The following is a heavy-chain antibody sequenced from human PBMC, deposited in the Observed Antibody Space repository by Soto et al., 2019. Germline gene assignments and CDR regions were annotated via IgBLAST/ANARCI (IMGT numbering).Heavy chain of an antibody. CDR2: IRCVGSNT. CDR1: GFTLSRYA. J-gene: IGHJ4*02. Sequence: GGSLRPSCAASGFTLSRYAMPWVRQAPGNGLEWVSAIRCVGSNTYYADSVKGRFTISRDKSKNTLYLQMNSLRAEATAVYYCAKDQRPSRYCSGGSCYSIDYWGQGTLVTVSS. D-gene: IGHD2-15*01. V-gene: IGHV3-23*01. CDR3: AKDQRPSRYCSGGSCYSIDY.